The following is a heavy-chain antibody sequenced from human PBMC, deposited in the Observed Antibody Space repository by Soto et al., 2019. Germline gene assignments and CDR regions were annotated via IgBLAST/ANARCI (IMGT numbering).Heavy chain of an antibody. CDR1: GGSISSYY. Sequence: SETLSLTCTVSGGSISSYYWSWIRQPPGKGLEWIGYIYYSGSTNYNPSLKSRVTISVDTSKNQFSLKLSSVTAADTAVYYCARVEAATLYLGAFDIWGQGTMVTVSS. D-gene: IGHD2-15*01. J-gene: IGHJ3*02. V-gene: IGHV4-59*01. CDR2: IYYSGST. CDR3: ARVEAATLYLGAFDI.